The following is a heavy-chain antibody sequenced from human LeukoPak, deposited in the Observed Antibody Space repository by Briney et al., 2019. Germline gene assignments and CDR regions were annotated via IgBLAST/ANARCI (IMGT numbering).Heavy chain of an antibody. V-gene: IGHV1-58*01. Sequence: SVKVSCKPSGFTFTSSAVQWVRQARGQRLEWIGWIVVGSGNTNYAQKFQERVTITRDMSTSTAYMELSSLRSEDTTVYYCAAGRYCSGGSCYSGAFDIWGQGTMVTVSS. D-gene: IGHD2-15*01. CDR3: AAGRYCSGGSCYSGAFDI. CDR1: GFTFTSSA. J-gene: IGHJ3*02. CDR2: IVVGSGNT.